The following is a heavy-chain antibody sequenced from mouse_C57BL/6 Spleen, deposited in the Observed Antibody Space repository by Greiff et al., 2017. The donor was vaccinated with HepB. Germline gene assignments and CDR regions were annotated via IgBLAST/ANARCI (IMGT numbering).Heavy chain of an antibody. D-gene: IGHD2-1*01. CDR1: GYTFTSYW. CDR3: ARDGDGNSPYYFDY. Sequence: QVQLQQPGAELVKPGASVKLSCKASGYTFTSYWMHWVKQRPGQGLEWIGMIHPNSGSTNYNEKFKSKATLTVDKSSSTAYMQLSSLTSEDSAVYYCARDGDGNSPYYFDYWGQGTTLTVSS. CDR2: IHPNSGST. J-gene: IGHJ2*01. V-gene: IGHV1-64*01.